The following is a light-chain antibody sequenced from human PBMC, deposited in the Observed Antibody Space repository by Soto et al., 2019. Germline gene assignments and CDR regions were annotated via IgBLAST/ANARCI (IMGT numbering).Light chain of an antibody. V-gene: IGKV3-11*01. CDR2: DAS. Sequence: EIVLTQSPATLSLSPGERATLSCRASQSVSSYLAWYQQKPGQAPRLLIYDASNRATGIPARFNGSGSGTDFTLTISSLEPEDFAVYYCQQRSNWRPYTFGQGTKLEIK. CDR1: QSVSSY. J-gene: IGKJ2*01. CDR3: QQRSNWRPYT.